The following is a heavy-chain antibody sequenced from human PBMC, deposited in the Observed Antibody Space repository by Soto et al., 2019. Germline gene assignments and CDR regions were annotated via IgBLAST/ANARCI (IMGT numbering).Heavy chain of an antibody. CDR2: ISAYNGNT. D-gene: IGHD2-21*02. J-gene: IGHJ6*02. CDR1: GYTFTSYG. V-gene: IGHV1-18*01. Sequence: ASVNVSCKASGYTFTSYGISWVRQAPGQGLEWMGWISAYNGNTNYAQKLQGRVTMTTDTSTSTAYMELRSLRSDDTAVYYCARDRDDGYYYYYGMDVWGQGTTVTGSS. CDR3: ARDRDDGYYYYYGMDV.